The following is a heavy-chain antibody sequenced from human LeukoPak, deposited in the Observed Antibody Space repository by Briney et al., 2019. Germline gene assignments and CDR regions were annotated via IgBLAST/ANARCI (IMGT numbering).Heavy chain of an antibody. Sequence: GGSLRLSCAASGFTFSTYAMYWVRQAPGMGLEWVAVVSSDANNAYYADSVKGRFTISRDNSKNTPFLQMNSLRADDTAVYYCARDTYSGSWSPLIYWGQGTLVTVSS. CDR2: VSSDANNA. CDR3: ARDTYSGSWSPLIY. D-gene: IGHD6-13*01. V-gene: IGHV3-30-3*01. J-gene: IGHJ4*02. CDR1: GFTFSTYA.